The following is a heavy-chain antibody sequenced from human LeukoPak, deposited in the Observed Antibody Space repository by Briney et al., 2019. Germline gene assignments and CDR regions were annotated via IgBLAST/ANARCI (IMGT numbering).Heavy chain of an antibody. D-gene: IGHD6-19*01. Sequence: SETLSLTCTVSGGSISSSSYYWSWIRQPAGKGLEWIGRIYTSGSTNYNPPLKSRVTISVDTSKNQFSLKLSSVTAADTAVYYCARGSHPVTGTLGGYFDPWGQGTLVTVSS. CDR2: IYTSGST. CDR1: GGSISSSSYY. V-gene: IGHV4-61*02. CDR3: ARGSHPVTGTLGGYFDP. J-gene: IGHJ4*02.